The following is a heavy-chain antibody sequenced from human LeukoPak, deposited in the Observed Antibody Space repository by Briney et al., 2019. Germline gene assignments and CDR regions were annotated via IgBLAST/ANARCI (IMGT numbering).Heavy chain of an antibody. CDR2: ISSSSSYI. CDR3: ARAPGSTTWFDP. D-gene: IGHD2-2*01. CDR1: GFTFSSYS. V-gene: IGHV3-21*01. Sequence: GGSLRLSCAVSGFTFSSYSMNWVLRAPGNGLEWVSSISSSSSYIYYADSVKGRFTISRDNAKNSLYLQMNSLRAEDTAVYYCARAPGSTTWFDPWGQGTLVTVSS. J-gene: IGHJ5*02.